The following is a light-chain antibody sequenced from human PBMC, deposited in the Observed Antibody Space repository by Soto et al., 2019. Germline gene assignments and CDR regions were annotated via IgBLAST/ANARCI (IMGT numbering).Light chain of an antibody. Sequence: QSALTQPPSASGSPGQSVTISCTGTSSDVGGYDYVSWYQQRPGRAPKLLIYEVTKRPSGVPDRFSGSKSGNTASLTVSGLQTEDEADYYCTSYAGSNGVIFGGGTKVTVL. CDR3: TSYAGSNGVI. CDR1: SSDVGGYDY. V-gene: IGLV2-8*01. CDR2: EVT. J-gene: IGLJ2*01.